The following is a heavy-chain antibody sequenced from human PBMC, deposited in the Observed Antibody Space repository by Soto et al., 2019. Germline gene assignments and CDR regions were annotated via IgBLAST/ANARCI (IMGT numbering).Heavy chain of an antibody. D-gene: IGHD2-2*01. V-gene: IGHV1-69*12. Sequence: QVQLVQSGAEVKKPGSSVKVSCKASGGTFSSYAISWVRQAPGQGLEWMGGIIPIFGTANYAQKFQGRVTITADESTSQAYMKLSSMRSEDTAVYYCARHVPAAGYYYGMDVWGQGTTVTVSS. J-gene: IGHJ6*02. CDR2: IIPIFGTA. CDR1: GGTFSSYA. CDR3: ARHVPAAGYYYGMDV.